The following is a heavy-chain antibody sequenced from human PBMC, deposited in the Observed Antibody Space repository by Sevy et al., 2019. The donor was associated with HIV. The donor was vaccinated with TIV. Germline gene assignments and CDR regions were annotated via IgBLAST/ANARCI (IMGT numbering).Heavy chain of an antibody. CDR3: ASAQLGLHY. Sequence: SETLSLTCAVSGYSISSGYYWGWIRQPPGKGLEWIGSIYHSGSTYYNPSLKSRVTISVDTSKNQFSLKLSSVTAADTAVYYCASAQLGLHYWGQGTLVTVSS. V-gene: IGHV4-38-2*01. J-gene: IGHJ4*02. CDR2: IYHSGST. D-gene: IGHD6-6*01. CDR1: GYSISSGYY.